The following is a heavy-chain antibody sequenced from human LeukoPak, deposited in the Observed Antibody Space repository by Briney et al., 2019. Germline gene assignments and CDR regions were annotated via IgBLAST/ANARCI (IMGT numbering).Heavy chain of an antibody. D-gene: IGHD2-2*01. CDR3: AKALGYCSSTSCRYFFDY. Sequence: GGSLRLSCAASGFTFSSYAMSWVRQAPGKGLEWVSVIRGSGGSTYYADSVKGRFTISRDNSKNTLYLQMNSLRAEDTAIYYCAKALGYCSSTSCRYFFDYWGQGTLVTVSS. V-gene: IGHV3-23*01. CDR2: IRGSGGST. J-gene: IGHJ4*02. CDR1: GFTFSSYA.